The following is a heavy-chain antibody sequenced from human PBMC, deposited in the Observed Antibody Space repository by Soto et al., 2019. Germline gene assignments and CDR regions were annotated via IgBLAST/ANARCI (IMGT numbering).Heavy chain of an antibody. J-gene: IGHJ6*02. CDR3: AKRLGGGMDV. D-gene: IGHD3-10*01. CDR2: ISYDGSNK. V-gene: IGHV3-30*18. CDR1: GFTFSSYG. Sequence: GGSLRLSCTASGFTFSSYGMHWVRQAPGKGLEWVAVISYDGSNKYYADSVKGRFTISRDNSKNTLYLQMNSLRAEDTAVYYCAKRLGGGMDVWGQCTTVTVSS.